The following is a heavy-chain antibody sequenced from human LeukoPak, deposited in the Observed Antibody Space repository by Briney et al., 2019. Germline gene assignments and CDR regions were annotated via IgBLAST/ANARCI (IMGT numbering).Heavy chain of an antibody. V-gene: IGHV4-39*07. CDR3: ARPRVYYYDSSGYSTSRPSDAFDI. D-gene: IGHD3-22*01. Sequence: SETLSLTCTVSGGSISSSSYYWGWIRQPPGKGLEWIGSIYYSGSTYYNPSLKSRVTISVDTSKNQFSLKLSSVTAADTAVYYCARPRVYYYDSSGYSTSRPSDAFDIWGQGTMVTVSS. CDR1: GGSISSSSYY. J-gene: IGHJ3*02. CDR2: IYYSGST.